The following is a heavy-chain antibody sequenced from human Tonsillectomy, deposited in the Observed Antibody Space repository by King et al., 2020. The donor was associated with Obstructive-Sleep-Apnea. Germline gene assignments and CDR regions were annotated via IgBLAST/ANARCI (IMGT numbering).Heavy chain of an antibody. Sequence: QLQESGPGLVKPSETLSLTCTVSGGSISNYYWSWIRQPPGKGLEWIGDMYYSGNTNFNPSLKSRVTISADTSKTQFSLRLSSVTAADTAVYYCARHRGVEDYGDYGDYFDYWGQGTLVTVSS. CDR2: MYYSGNT. J-gene: IGHJ4*02. CDR3: ARHRGVEDYGDYGDYFDY. CDR1: GGSISNYY. D-gene: IGHD4-17*01. V-gene: IGHV4-59*08.